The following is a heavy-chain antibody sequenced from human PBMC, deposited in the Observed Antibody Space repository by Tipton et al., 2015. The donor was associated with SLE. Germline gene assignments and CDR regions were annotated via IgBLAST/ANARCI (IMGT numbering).Heavy chain of an antibody. CDR3: AKGVSEVFSGYYFDY. V-gene: IGHV3-7*01. CDR2: INQDENVQ. D-gene: IGHD5-12*01. J-gene: IGHJ4*02. Sequence: SLRLSCAASGFSLSHYWMTWVRQAPGKGLEWVANINQDENVQNYVDSVRGRFTISRDNTKNSLYLQMSSLRAEDTAVYYCAKGVSEVFSGYYFDYWGQGTLVTVSS. CDR1: GFSLSHYW.